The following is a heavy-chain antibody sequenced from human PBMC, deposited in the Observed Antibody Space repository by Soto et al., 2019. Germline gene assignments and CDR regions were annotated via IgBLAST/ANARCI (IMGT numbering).Heavy chain of an antibody. Sequence: GASVKVSCKASGYSFTSLDINWVRQTAGQGLEWMGWMEPSTGRTGYAQKFQGRVTMTRDTSINTAYMELTTLTSDDTAFYYCARGVSAGVDYWGQGTLVTVSS. CDR3: ARGVSAGVDY. CDR1: GYSFTSLD. CDR2: MEPSTGRT. D-gene: IGHD1-26*01. V-gene: IGHV1-8*01. J-gene: IGHJ4*02.